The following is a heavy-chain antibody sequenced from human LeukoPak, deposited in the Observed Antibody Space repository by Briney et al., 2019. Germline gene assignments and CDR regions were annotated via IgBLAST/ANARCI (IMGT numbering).Heavy chain of an antibody. Sequence: GWALRLSCAASGFTFSSYSMNWLRQAPGKGLEGVSYISSSSSTIYYADSLKGRFTISRDNSKNTLYLQMNSLRAEDTAVYYCAKEYYYDSFDYWGQGTLVTVSS. CDR2: ISSSSSTI. D-gene: IGHD3-22*01. J-gene: IGHJ4*02. CDR3: AKEYYYDSFDY. CDR1: GFTFSSYS. V-gene: IGHV3-48*01.